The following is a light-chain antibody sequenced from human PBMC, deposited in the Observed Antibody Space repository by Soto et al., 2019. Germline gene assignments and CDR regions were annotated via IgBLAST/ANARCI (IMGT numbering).Light chain of an antibody. Sequence: QYALTQPASVSGAPGQSNTISCTGTRSDVGAYNYVSWYQQHPGKTPKLIIYEVMNRPSGVSNRFSGSKSGNTASLTISGLQAEDEADYYCTSYTSRSVVFGGGTKVTVL. CDR3: TSYTSRSVV. J-gene: IGLJ2*01. CDR1: RSDVGAYNY. CDR2: EVM. V-gene: IGLV2-14*01.